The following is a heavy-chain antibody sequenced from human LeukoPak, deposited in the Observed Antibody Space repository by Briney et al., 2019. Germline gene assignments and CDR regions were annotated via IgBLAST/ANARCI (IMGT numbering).Heavy chain of an antibody. V-gene: IGHV3-7*03. CDR3: ARDRSGVGATLY. D-gene: IGHD1-26*01. J-gene: IGHJ4*02. CDR1: GFTFSSYW. Sequence: GGSLRLSCAASGFTFSSYWMNWARQAPGKGLEWVASINHNGNVNYYVDSVKGRFTISRDNAKNSLYLQMSNLRAEDTAVYYCARDRSGVGATLYWGQGTLVTVSS. CDR2: INHNGNVN.